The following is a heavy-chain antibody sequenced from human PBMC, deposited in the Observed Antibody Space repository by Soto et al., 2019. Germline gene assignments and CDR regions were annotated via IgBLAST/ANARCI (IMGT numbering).Heavy chain of an antibody. CDR1: GFTFSSYS. CDR2: FRAGGDDGTT. D-gene: IGHD3-10*01. V-gene: IGHV3-23*01. CDR3: AKKVNSGSGSQYFDY. Sequence: GGSLRLSFVASGFTFSSYSMSWVRQAPGKGLEWVSGFRAGGDDGTTYYADSVTGRFTISRDNSKNTLFLQMNSLRAEDTAIYYCAKKVNSGSGSQYFDYFGQGTLVTVSS. J-gene: IGHJ4*02.